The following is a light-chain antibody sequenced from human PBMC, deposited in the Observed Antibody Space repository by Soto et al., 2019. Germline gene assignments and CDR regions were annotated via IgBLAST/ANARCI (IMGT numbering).Light chain of an antibody. CDR3: QSFDTSTVV. CDR1: SGSIASEH. Sequence: NFMLTQSLSVSESSRKTVTISCTRSSGSIASEHVQWYQQRPGSAPTTVIYDNSQRPSGVPDRFSGSIDSSSNSASLTISGLKTEDEADYYCQSFDTSTVVFGGGTKLTVL. V-gene: IGLV6-57*04. J-gene: IGLJ2*01. CDR2: DNS.